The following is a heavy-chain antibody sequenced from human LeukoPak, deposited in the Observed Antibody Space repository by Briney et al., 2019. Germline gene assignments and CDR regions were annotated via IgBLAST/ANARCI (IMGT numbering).Heavy chain of an antibody. D-gene: IGHD6-13*01. J-gene: IGHJ4*02. CDR1: GFTFSDYY. CDR3: AKDIGSSPYFDY. CDR2: ISSSGGTT. Sequence: GGSLRLSCAASGFTFSDYYMSWIRQAPGKGLEWVSYISSSGGTTYYADSVKGRFTISRDKSKNTLYVQMNSLRAEDTALYYCAKDIGSSPYFDYWGQGTLVTVSS. V-gene: IGHV3-11*01.